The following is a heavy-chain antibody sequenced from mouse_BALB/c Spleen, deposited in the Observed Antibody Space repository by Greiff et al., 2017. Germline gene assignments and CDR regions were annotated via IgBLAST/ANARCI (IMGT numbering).Heavy chain of an antibody. V-gene: IGHV2-2*02. CDR3: ARRGVTTVVAYYAMDY. J-gene: IGHJ4*01. CDR2: IWSGGST. CDR1: GFSLTSYG. Sequence: VHLVESGPGLVQPSQSLSITCTVSGFSLTSYGVHWVRQSPGKGLEWLGVIWSGGSTDYNAAFISRLSISKDNSKSQVFFKMNSLQANDTAIYYCARRGVTTVVAYYAMDYWGQGTSVTVSS. D-gene: IGHD1-1*01.